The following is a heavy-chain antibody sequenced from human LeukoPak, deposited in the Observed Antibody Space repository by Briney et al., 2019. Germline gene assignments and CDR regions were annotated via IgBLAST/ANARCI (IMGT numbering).Heavy chain of an antibody. CDR1: GFTFSNYI. D-gene: IGHD1-26*01. Sequence: PGGSLRLSCAVSGFTFSNYIMSWVRQAPGRGLEWVSAIAGSGIGSDYAGSMKGRFTISGDNSKNTLYLQMNSLRAEDTAVYYCAKANSDTYYWYFDLWGRGTLVTVSS. CDR3: AKANSDTYYWYFDL. J-gene: IGHJ2*01. V-gene: IGHV3-23*01. CDR2: IAGSGIGS.